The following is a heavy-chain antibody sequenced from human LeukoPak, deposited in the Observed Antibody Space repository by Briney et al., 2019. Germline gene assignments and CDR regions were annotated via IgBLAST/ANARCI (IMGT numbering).Heavy chain of an antibody. J-gene: IGHJ5*02. CDR1: GFTFDDYA. Sequence: PGGSLRLSCAASGFTFDDYAMHWVRQAPGKGLEWVSGISWNSGSIGYADSVKGRFTISRDNAKNSLYLQMNSLRAEDTALYYCAKDFPPSNRWGQGTLVTVSS. V-gene: IGHV3-9*01. CDR2: ISWNSGSI. CDR3: AKDFPPSNR.